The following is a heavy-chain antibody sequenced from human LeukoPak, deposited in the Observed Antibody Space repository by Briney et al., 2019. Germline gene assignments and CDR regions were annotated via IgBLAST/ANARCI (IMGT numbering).Heavy chain of an antibody. CDR3: ARVQYLRTDWCDP. Sequence: SETLSLTCTVSGGSINSYYWSWIRQPAGKGLEWIGRIYSSGSTTYNPSLKSRVTMSVDTSKNQFSLRLSSVTAADTAVYYCARVQYLRTDWCDPWGQGTLVTVSS. CDR1: GGSINSYY. CDR2: IYSSGST. J-gene: IGHJ5*02. V-gene: IGHV4-4*07. D-gene: IGHD2-2*01.